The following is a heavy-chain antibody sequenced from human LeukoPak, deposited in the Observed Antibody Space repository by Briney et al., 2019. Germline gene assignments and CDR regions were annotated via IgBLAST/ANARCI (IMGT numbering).Heavy chain of an antibody. J-gene: IGHJ6*03. CDR2: IYYSGST. CDR3: VGERDYYMDV. CDR1: GGSISGSSYY. Sequence: SETLSLTCTVSGGSISGSSYYWGWIRQPPGKGLEWIGSIYYSGSTYYNPSLKSRVTISVDTSKNQFSLKLSSVTAADTAVYYCVGERDYYMDVWGKGTTVTVSS. V-gene: IGHV4-39*07. D-gene: IGHD3-10*01.